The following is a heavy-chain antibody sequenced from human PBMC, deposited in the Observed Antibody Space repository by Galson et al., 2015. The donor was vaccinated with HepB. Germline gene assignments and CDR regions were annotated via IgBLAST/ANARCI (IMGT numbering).Heavy chain of an antibody. V-gene: IGHV3-23*01. CDR2: ISGSESKA. J-gene: IGHJ6*02. CDR1: GFPFRRYG. D-gene: IGHD2/OR15-2a*01. CDR3: AKGLYDTYCSYSTMDV. Sequence: SLRLSCAASGFPFRRYGLSWVRQAPGQGLEWVAGISGSESKAYYADSVNGRFTITRDTSKNTLYLQLSRLRADDTAVYYCAKGLYDTYCSYSTMDVWGQGTTV.